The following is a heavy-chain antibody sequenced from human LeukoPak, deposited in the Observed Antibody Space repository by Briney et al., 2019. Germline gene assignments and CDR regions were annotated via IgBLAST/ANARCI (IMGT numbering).Heavy chain of an antibody. D-gene: IGHD1-26*01. J-gene: IGHJ4*02. CDR3: AKDGRNYFDY. V-gene: IGHV3-9*01. CDR1: GFTFDEYA. CDR2: ISWNSGSV. Sequence: PGGSLRLSCAASGFTFDEYAMHWVRQAPGQGLEWVAGISWNSGSVAYGNSVRGRFTISRDNAENSLHLQMNSLRPEDTALYYCAKDGRNYFDYWGQGTLVTVSS.